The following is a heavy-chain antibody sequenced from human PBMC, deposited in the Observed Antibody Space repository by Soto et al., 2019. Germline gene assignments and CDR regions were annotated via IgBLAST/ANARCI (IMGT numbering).Heavy chain of an antibody. CDR3: AARHFWSRPWTDRRLDY. Sequence: AETLSITCAVSVDSIKISHWWICVPQPPEKGLEWIGQISHSGNTNYNPSLTSRVTISVDKSKNHFSLKLNSVTAADTAVYYCAARHFWSRPWTDRRLDYWGQGTLVTVSS. J-gene: IGHJ4*02. CDR1: VDSIKISHW. CDR2: ISHSGNT. D-gene: IGHD3-3*02. V-gene: IGHV4-4*02.